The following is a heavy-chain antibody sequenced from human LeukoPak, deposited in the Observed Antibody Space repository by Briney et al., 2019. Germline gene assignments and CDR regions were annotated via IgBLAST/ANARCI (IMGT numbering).Heavy chain of an antibody. V-gene: IGHV5-51*01. J-gene: IGHJ6*02. Sequence: GESLQISFKGSGYRFTSYWIGWVRPMPGKGVEWMGIIYPGDSDTRYSPSFQGQVTISADKSISTAYLQWSSLKASDTAMYYCARHGRIQLWLRRSDYYYGMDVWGQGTTVTVSS. D-gene: IGHD5-18*01. CDR3: ARHGRIQLWLRRSDYYYGMDV. CDR1: GYRFTSYW. CDR2: IYPGDSDT.